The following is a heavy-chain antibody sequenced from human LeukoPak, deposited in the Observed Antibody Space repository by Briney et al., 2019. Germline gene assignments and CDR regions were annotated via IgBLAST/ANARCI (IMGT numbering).Heavy chain of an antibody. J-gene: IGHJ3*02. CDR2: ISSSGSFI. V-gene: IGHV3-21*03. CDR3: TTRLVDI. Sequence: GGSLRLSCAASGFTFSSYNMNWVRQAPGKGLEWVSSISSSGSFIYYADSVKGRFTISRDNAKNSLYLQMNSLKTEDTAVYYGTTRLVDIWGQGTMVTVSS. CDR1: GFTFSSYN. D-gene: IGHD1-14*01.